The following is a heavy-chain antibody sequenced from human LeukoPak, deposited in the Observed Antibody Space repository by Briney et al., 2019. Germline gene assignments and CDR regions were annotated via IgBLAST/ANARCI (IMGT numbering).Heavy chain of an antibody. CDR3: ARGKKDIVVVPAETYFYY. D-gene: IGHD2-2*01. CDR1: GGSISSYY. V-gene: IGHV4-59*01. CDR2: IYYSGST. Sequence: PSETLSLTCTVSGGSISSYYWSWIRQPPGKGLEWIGYIYYSGSTNYNPSLKSRVTISVDTSKNQFSLKLSSVTAADTAVYYCARGKKDIVVVPAETYFYYWGQGTLVTVSS. J-gene: IGHJ4*02.